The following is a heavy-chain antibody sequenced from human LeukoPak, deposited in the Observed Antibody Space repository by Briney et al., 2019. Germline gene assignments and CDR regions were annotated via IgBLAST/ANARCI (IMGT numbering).Heavy chain of an antibody. V-gene: IGHV3-30*02. J-gene: IGHJ4*02. Sequence: ADSVRGRFTISRDNSKNTLYLQMNSLRAEDTAVYYCAKEPRYSSGDYWGQGTLVTVSS. D-gene: IGHD6-19*01. CDR3: AKEPRYSSGDY.